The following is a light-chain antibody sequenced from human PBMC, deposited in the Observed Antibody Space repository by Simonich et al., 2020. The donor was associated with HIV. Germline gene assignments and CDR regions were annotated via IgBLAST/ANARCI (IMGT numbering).Light chain of an antibody. J-gene: IGLJ2*01. V-gene: IGLV2-14*01. Sequence: QSALTQPASVSGSPGQSIPISCTGTSSDVGGYNYVSWYQQHPGKAPKLMIYDVRKRPSGVSNRFSGSKSGNTASLTISGLQAEDEADYYCSSYTSSSTVVFGGGTKLTVL. CDR3: SSYTSSSTVV. CDR1: SSDVGGYNY. CDR2: DVR.